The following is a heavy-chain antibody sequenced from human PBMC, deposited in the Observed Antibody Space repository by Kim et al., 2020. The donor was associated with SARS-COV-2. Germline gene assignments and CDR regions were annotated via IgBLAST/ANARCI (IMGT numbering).Heavy chain of an antibody. CDR2: INPNSGGT. CDR3: ARDYDLLYYFGY. D-gene: IGHD5-12*01. V-gene: IGHV1-2*02. CDR1: GYTFTGYY. J-gene: IGHJ4*02. Sequence: ASVKVSCKASGYTFTGYYMHWVRQAPGQGLEWMGWINPNSGGTNYAQKFQGRVTMTRDTSISTAYMELSRLRSDDTAVYYCARDYDLLYYFGYWGQGTLVTVSS.